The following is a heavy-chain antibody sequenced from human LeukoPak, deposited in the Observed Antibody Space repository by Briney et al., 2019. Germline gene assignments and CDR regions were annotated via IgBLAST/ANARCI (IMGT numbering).Heavy chain of an antibody. J-gene: IGHJ4*02. CDR1: GGSISSYY. Sequence: SETLSLTCTVSGGSISSYYWSWIRQPPGKGLEWIAYISDIGSVNYNPSLKSRVTISLDTSKNQFSLKLSSVTAADTAVYYCAGHHPRNTVDFWGQGTLVTVSS. CDR3: AGHHPRNTVDF. V-gene: IGHV4-59*08. CDR2: ISDIGSV. D-gene: IGHD2/OR15-2a*01.